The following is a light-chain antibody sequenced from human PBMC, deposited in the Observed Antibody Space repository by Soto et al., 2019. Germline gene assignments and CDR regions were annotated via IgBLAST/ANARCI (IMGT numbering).Light chain of an antibody. V-gene: IGKV3-15*01. J-gene: IGKJ1*01. CDR3: QQYNKWRT. CDR1: QSIASN. Sequence: EIVMTQSPATLSVSPGESATLSCRASQSIASNLAWYQQRPGQAPRLLIYGTSTRATGIPARFSGSGSGTEFTLTIDSLQSEDFAVYYCQQYNKWRTFGQGTKVDI. CDR2: GTS.